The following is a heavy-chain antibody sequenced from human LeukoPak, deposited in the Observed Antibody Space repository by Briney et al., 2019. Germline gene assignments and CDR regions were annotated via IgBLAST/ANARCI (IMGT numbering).Heavy chain of an antibody. V-gene: IGHV3-15*01. CDR1: GFTFTNAW. J-gene: IGHJ4*02. CDR2: IKSKTDGGTT. CDR3: TTESPHFDY. Sequence: TGRSLRLCCAVSGFTFTNAWMSWVRQAPGKGLEWVGRIKSKTDGGTTDYAAPVRGRFTISRDDSKNTLYLQMNSLKTEDTAVYYCTTESPHFDYWGQGTLVTVSS.